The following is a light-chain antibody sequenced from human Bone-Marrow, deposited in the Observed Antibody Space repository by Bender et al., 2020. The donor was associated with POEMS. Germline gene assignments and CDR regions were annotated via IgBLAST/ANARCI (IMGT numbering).Light chain of an antibody. CDR3: SSYTSSSTLV. Sequence: QSALTQPAHVSWSPGQSIPISCTATSSAVGGSTFVSWYQHLPGKAPKLLIFDVSHRPSVVSDRFSGSKSGDTASLTIFGLQADDEGDYYCSSYTSSSTLVFGGGTRLTVL. CDR1: SSAVGGSTF. J-gene: IGLJ2*01. CDR2: DVS. V-gene: IGLV2-14*03.